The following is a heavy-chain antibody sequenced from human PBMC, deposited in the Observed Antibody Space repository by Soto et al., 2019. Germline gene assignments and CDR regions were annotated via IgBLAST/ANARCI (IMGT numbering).Heavy chain of an antibody. CDR2: ITDSGGDT. D-gene: IGHD2-2*01. Sequence: GGSLRLSCAASGFTFSRYAMSWVRQAPGKGLEWVSAITDSGGDTYHADSVKGRFTISRDNSKSTLYMQMNSLTAEDTAVYYCTKGPASSRPYYFDYWGKGTTVTVSS. J-gene: IGHJ4*03. CDR1: GFTFSRYA. CDR3: TKGPASSRPYYFDY. V-gene: IGHV3-23*01.